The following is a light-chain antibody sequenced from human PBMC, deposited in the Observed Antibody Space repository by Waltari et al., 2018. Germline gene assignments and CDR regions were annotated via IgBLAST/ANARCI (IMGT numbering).Light chain of an antibody. J-gene: IGKJ1*01. V-gene: IGKV3-20*01. CDR2: GAS. CDR3: QQHGSLPAT. Sequence: EFVLTQSPGTLSLSPGERATLSCRASQSVSRYLVWYQQKPGQAPRLLIYGASSRATGIPDRFSGSGSGTDFSLTISRLEPEDFAVYYCQQHGSLPATFGQGTKVEIK. CDR1: QSVSRY.